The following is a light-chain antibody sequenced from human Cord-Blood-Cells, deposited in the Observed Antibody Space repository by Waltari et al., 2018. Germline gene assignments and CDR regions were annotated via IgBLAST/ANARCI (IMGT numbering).Light chain of an antibody. Sequence: QSALTQPPSVSGSPGQSVTISCTGTSSDVGSYNRVSWYQQPPGTAPKLMIYEVSNRPSGGPDRFSGSKSGHTASLTISGLQAEDEADYYCSSYTSSSTFVVFGGGTKLTVL. V-gene: IGLV2-18*02. J-gene: IGLJ2*01. CDR3: SSYTSSSTFVV. CDR1: SSDVGSYNR. CDR2: EVS.